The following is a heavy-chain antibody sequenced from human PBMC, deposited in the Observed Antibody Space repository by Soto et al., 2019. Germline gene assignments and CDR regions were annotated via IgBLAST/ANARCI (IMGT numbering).Heavy chain of an antibody. D-gene: IGHD1-20*01. CDR1: GDTVSSNSVA. J-gene: IGHJ5*02. V-gene: IGHV6-1*01. Sequence: SQTLLLTCVISGDTVSSNSVAWNWIRQSPSRGLEWLGRTYYRSKWYFDYASSVKSRITIKPDTSKNQFSLQLNSVTPEDTAVYYCARDSPPRITASMRFHPWGQGTQVTVSS. CDR2: TYYRSKWYF. CDR3: ARDSPPRITASMRFHP.